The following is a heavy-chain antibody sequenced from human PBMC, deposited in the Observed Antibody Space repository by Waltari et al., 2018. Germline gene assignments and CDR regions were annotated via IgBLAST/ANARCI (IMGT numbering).Heavy chain of an antibody. Sequence: QVQLHESGPGLVKPSETLSLTCTVSGGSVSSGSYYWRWIRQPPGKGLEWIGCVYNSGSTNCSPSLKSRVTISLNTSKNHFSLELSSVTAADTAIYYCAGGELDYDYHYYMDVWGTGTTVTVSS. CDR1: GGSVSSGSYY. D-gene: IGHD3-16*01. CDR2: VYNSGST. CDR3: AGGELDYDYHYYMDV. J-gene: IGHJ6*03. V-gene: IGHV4-61*03.